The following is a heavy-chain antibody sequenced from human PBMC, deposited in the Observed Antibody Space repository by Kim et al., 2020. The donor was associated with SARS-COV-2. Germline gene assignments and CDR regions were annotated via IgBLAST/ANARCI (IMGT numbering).Heavy chain of an antibody. J-gene: IGHJ4*02. Sequence: NYTPALQGRVTISIETSENQFSLKLRAVTPADTAVYYCARGRQYPQNFDFWGQGTLVTVSS. V-gene: IGHV4-59*09. CDR3: ARGRQYPQNFDF.